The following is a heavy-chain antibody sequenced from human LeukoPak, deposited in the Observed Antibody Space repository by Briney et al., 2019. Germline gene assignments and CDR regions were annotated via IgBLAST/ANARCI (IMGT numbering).Heavy chain of an antibody. CDR1: GYTFTRYD. CDR2: MNPNSGNT. V-gene: IGHV1-8*01. D-gene: IGHD1-14*01. Sequence: ASVKVSCKASGYTFTRYDINWVRQATGQGLEWMGWMNPNSGNTGYAQKFQGRVTMTRNTSISTAYMELSSLRSEDTAVYYCATARKADAPLCAGLFYYMDVWGKGTTVTVSS. J-gene: IGHJ6*03. CDR3: ATARKADAPLCAGLFYYMDV.